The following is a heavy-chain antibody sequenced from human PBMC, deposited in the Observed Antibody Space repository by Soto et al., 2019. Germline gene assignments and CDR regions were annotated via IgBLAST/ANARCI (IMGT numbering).Heavy chain of an antibody. J-gene: IGHJ6*02. D-gene: IGHD4-17*01. CDR2: INPNSGGT. CDR3: ARDHVLELTTSFYYYGMDV. Sequence: ASVKVSCKASGYTFTGYYMHWVRQAPGQGLEWMGWINPNSGGTNYAQKFQGWVTMTRDTSISTAYMELSRLRSDDTAVYYCARDHVLELTTSFYYYGMDVWGQGTTVTVSS. V-gene: IGHV1-2*04. CDR1: GYTFTGYY.